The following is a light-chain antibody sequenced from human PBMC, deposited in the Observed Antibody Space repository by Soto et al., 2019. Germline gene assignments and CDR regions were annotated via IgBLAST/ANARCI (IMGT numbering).Light chain of an antibody. Sequence: EIVLTQSPGTLSLSPGERATLSCRASQSVRSSYLAWYQQKPGRAPRLLIYGASSRATGIPDRFSGSGSATDFTLTISRLEPEDFAVYYCQQYGSSPETFGQGTKVEIK. J-gene: IGKJ1*01. CDR1: QSVRSSY. CDR3: QQYGSSPET. CDR2: GAS. V-gene: IGKV3-20*01.